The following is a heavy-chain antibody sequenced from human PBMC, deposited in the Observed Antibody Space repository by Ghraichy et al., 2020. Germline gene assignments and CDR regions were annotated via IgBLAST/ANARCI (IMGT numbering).Heavy chain of an antibody. CDR2: ISKSDDRT. CDR3: ARGTPSYYEY. Sequence: GGSLRLSCAASGFTFSSYSMNWVRQAPGKGLEWVSSISKSDDRTYYTDSVKGRFTISRDNSNNVLYLQMSSLRGEDTAVYYCARGTPSYYEYWGRGTLVTVSS. CDR1: GFTFSSYS. V-gene: IGHV3-23*01. D-gene: IGHD3-3*01. J-gene: IGHJ2*01.